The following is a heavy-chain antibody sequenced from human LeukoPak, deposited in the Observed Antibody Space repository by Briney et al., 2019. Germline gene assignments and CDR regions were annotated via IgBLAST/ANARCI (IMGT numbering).Heavy chain of an antibody. J-gene: IGHJ3*02. CDR2: IIPIFGTA. CDR3: ARTYYYDTQGAFDI. Sequence: VKVSCRASGGTFSSYAISWVRQAPGQGLEWMGRIIPIFGTANYAQKFQGRVTITTDESTSTAYMELSSLRSEDTAVYYCARTYYYDTQGAFDIWGQGTMVTVSS. V-gene: IGHV1-69*13. D-gene: IGHD3-22*01. CDR1: GGTFSSYA.